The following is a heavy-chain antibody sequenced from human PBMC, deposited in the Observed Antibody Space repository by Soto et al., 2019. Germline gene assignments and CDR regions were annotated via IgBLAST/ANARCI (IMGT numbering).Heavy chain of an antibody. CDR2: ISWNSGSI. D-gene: IGHD3-10*01. Sequence: PGGSLRLACAASGFTFDDYAMHWVRQAPGKGLEWVSGISWNSGSIGYADSVKGRFTISRDNAKNSLYLQMNSLRAEDTALYYCAKDWLDGSGSTGSYYMDVWGKGTTVTVSS. V-gene: IGHV3-9*01. CDR1: GFTFDDYA. CDR3: AKDWLDGSGSTGSYYMDV. J-gene: IGHJ6*03.